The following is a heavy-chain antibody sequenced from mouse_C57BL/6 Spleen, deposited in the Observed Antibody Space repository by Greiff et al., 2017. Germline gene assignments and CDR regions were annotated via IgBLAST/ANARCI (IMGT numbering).Heavy chain of an antibody. J-gene: IGHJ4*01. CDR1: GYTFTSYW. CDR3: AGATVVDDYAMDY. Sequence: QVQLQQPGAELVKPGASVKLSCKASGYTFTSYWMPWVKQRPGQGLEWIGIIYPNSGSTNYNEKFKSKATLTVDKSSSTAYMQLSSLTSEDSAVYYCAGATVVDDYAMDYWGQGTLVTVSA. CDR2: IYPNSGST. D-gene: IGHD1-1*01. V-gene: IGHV1-64*01.